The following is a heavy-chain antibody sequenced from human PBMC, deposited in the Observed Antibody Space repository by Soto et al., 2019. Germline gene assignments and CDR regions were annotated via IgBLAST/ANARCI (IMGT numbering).Heavy chain of an antibody. CDR2: IWYDGSNK. CDR1: GFTFSSYG. CDR3: ARGSIVVVPAAMNAFDI. V-gene: IGHV3-33*01. J-gene: IGHJ3*02. Sequence: GGSLRLSCAASGFTFSSYGMHWVRQAPGKGLEWVAVIWYDGSNKYYADSVKGRFTISRDNSKNTLYLQMNSLRAEDTAVYYCARGSIVVVPAAMNAFDIWGQGTMVTVSS. D-gene: IGHD2-2*01.